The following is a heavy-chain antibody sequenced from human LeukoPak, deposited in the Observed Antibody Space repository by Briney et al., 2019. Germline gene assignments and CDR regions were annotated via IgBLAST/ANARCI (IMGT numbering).Heavy chain of an antibody. CDR1: GYTFTSYD. V-gene: IGHV1-8*01. D-gene: IGHD6-19*01. J-gene: IGHJ6*03. CDR2: MNPNSGNT. Sequence: ASVKVSCKASGYTFTSYDINWVRQATGQGLEWMGWMNPNSGNTGYAQKFQGRVTMTRNTSISTAYMELSSLRSEDTAVYYCARASYSSGWYGDYYYYYMDVWGNGTTVTISS. CDR3: ARASYSSGWYGDYYYYYMDV.